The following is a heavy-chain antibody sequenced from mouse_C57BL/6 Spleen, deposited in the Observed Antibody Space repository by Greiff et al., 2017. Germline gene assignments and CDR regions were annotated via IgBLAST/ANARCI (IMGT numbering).Heavy chain of an antibody. CDR1: GYTFTSYW. Sequence: QVQLQQPGAELVRPGSSVKLSCKASGYTFTSYWMDWVKQRPGQGLEWIGNIYPSDSETHYNQKFKDKATLTVDKSSSTAYMQLSSLTSEDSAVYYWAREGMVTTPWFAYWGQGTLVTVSA. D-gene: IGHD2-2*01. CDR3: AREGMVTTPWFAY. V-gene: IGHV1-61*01. J-gene: IGHJ3*01. CDR2: IYPSDSET.